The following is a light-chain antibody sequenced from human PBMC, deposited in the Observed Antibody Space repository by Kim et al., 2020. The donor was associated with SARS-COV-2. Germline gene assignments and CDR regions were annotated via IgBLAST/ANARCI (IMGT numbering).Light chain of an antibody. CDR2: GAS. CDR1: QSVSRN. CDR3: QQYEDWPT. V-gene: IGKV3-15*01. J-gene: IGKJ2*01. Sequence: EIVMTQSPATLSASPGERVTLSCRASQSVSRNLAWYQQKPGQAPRLLMYGASTRATGFPARFSGSGSGTEFTLTISSLQSEDFALYFCQQYEDWPTFGQGTKLEI.